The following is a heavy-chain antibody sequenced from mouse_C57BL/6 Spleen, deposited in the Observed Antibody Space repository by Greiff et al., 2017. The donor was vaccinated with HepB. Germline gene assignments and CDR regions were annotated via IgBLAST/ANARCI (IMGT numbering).Heavy chain of an antibody. CDR1: GYTFTTYP. CDR3: AREDYGSSYDYYAMDY. CDR2: FHPYNDVT. J-gene: IGHJ4*01. Sequence: QVQLQQSGAELVKPGASVKMSCKASGYTFTTYPIEWMKQNHGKSLEWIGNFHPYNDVTKYNEKFKGKATLTVEKSSSTVYLQLSRLTSDDSAVYYCAREDYGSSYDYYAMDYWGQGTSVTVSS. V-gene: IGHV1-47*01. D-gene: IGHD1-1*01.